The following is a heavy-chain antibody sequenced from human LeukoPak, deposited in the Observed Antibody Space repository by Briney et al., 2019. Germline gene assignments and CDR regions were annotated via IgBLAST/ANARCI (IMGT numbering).Heavy chain of an antibody. Sequence: GGSLRLSCAASGFTFSSYAMTWVRQAPGKGLEWVSAIGGSGDSTYYADSMKGRFSISRDNSKNTLYLQMNSLRAEDTAVYYCAKGVGNGDYDLSDYYYYMDVWGKGTTVTISS. D-gene: IGHD4-17*01. V-gene: IGHV3-23*01. CDR2: IGGSGDST. CDR1: GFTFSSYA. CDR3: AKGVGNGDYDLSDYYYYMDV. J-gene: IGHJ6*03.